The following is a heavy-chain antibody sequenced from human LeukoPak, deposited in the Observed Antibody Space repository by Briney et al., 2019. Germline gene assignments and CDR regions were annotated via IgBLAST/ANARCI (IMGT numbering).Heavy chain of an antibody. J-gene: IGHJ4*02. D-gene: IGHD3-3*01. Sequence: GGSLRLSCAASGFTFSSYAMSWVRQAPGKGLEWVSRINSDGSSTRYADSVKGRFTISRDNSKNTLYLQMNSLRAEDTAIYYCAKDLAPHTIFGVAIHYWGQGTLVTVSS. CDR1: GFTFSSYA. V-gene: IGHV3-23*01. CDR2: INSDGSST. CDR3: AKDLAPHTIFGVAIHY.